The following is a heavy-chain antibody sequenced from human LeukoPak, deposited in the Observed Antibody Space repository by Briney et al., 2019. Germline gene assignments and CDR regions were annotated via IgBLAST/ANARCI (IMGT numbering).Heavy chain of an antibody. CDR1: GFTFSNYW. CDR3: ARAATAGTVDY. V-gene: IGHV3-7*01. J-gene: IGHJ4*02. CDR2: INQDGSGE. Sequence: PGGSLRLSCAASGFTFSNYWMSWVRQTPGKGLKGLANINQDGSGEYYVDSVKGRFSISRDNAKNSLFLQMNSLTAEDTAVYYCARAATAGTVDYWGQGTLVTVSS. D-gene: IGHD2-21*02.